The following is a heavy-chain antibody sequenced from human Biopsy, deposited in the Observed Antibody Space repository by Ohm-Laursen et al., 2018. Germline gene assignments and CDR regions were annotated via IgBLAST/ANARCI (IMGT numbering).Heavy chain of an antibody. D-gene: IGHD1-26*01. CDR1: GGSIRNYF. CDR3: ALGGGSYVNFDY. J-gene: IGHJ4*02. CDR2: FRFEDRT. V-gene: IGHV4-59*01. Sequence: GTLSLTCAVSGGSIRNYFWPWIRQPPGKGLEWIGYFRFEDRTSYNSSLKSRVTISADTSKNQFSLRLSSVTAADTAVYYCALGGGSYVNFDYWGQGTLVTVSS.